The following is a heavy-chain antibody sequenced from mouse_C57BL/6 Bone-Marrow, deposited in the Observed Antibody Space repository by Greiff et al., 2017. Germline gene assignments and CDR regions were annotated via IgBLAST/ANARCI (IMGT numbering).Heavy chain of an antibody. Sequence: EVQVVESGGGLVQPKGSLKLSCAASGFTFNTYAMHWVRQAPGKGLEWVARIRSKSSNYATYYADSVKDRFTISRDDSKSMLYLQMNNLKTEDTAMYCCVRDSSGFAYRGQGTLVTVSA. CDR3: VRDSSGFAY. CDR2: IRSKSSNYAT. J-gene: IGHJ3*01. CDR1: GFTFNTYA. V-gene: IGHV10-3*01. D-gene: IGHD3-2*02.